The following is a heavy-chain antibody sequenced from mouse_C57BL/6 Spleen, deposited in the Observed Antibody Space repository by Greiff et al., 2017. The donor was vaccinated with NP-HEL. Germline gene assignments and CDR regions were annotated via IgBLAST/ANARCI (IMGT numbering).Heavy chain of an antibody. D-gene: IGHD2-4*01. CDR2: ISDGGSYT. Sequence: DVKLVESGGGLVKPGGSLKLSCAASGFTFSSYAMSWVRQTPEKRLEWVATISDGGSYTYYPDNVKGRFTISRDNAKNNLYLQMSHLKSEDTAMYYCARVITTHYYFDYWGQGTTLTVSS. CDR3: ARVITTHYYFDY. V-gene: IGHV5-4*03. J-gene: IGHJ2*01. CDR1: GFTFSSYA.